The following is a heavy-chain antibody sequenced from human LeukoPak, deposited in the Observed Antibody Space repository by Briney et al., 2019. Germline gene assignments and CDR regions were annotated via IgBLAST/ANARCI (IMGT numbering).Heavy chain of an antibody. CDR1: GFTFSSYW. Sequence: GGSLRLSCAASGFTFSSYWMHGVRQGPGKGLVWVSRISSDGSITNYADSVKGRFTISRDNAKNTLYLQMNSLTAEDTAVYYCTREVSGGCDYWGQGTLVTVSS. D-gene: IGHD2-8*02. CDR2: ISSDGSIT. V-gene: IGHV3-74*01. CDR3: TREVSGGCDY. J-gene: IGHJ4*02.